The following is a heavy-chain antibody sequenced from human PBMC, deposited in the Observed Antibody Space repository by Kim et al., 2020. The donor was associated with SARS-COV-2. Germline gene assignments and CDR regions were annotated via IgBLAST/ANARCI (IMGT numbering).Heavy chain of an antibody. J-gene: IGHJ4*02. V-gene: IGHV3-21*01. CDR1: GFTFSSYS. Sequence: GGSLRLSCAASGFTFSSYSMNWVRQAPGKGLEWVSSISSSSSYIYYADSVKGRFTISRDNAKNSLYLQMNSLRAEDTAVYYCARDRRVTGWFDYWGQGTLVTVSS. CDR2: ISSSSSYI. CDR3: ARDRRVTGWFDY. D-gene: IGHD3-10*01.